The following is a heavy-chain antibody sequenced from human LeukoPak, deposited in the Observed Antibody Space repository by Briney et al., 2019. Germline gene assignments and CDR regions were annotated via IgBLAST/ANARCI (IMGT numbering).Heavy chain of an antibody. Sequence: PGGSLRLSCAASGFTFSSYGMHWVRQAPGKGLEWVAVISYDGSNKYYADSVRGRFTISRDNSKNTLYLQMNSLRAEDTAVYYCAKDLLLYWGQGTLVTVSS. D-gene: IGHD3-22*01. CDR1: GFTFSSYG. CDR2: ISYDGSNK. V-gene: IGHV3-30*18. J-gene: IGHJ4*02. CDR3: AKDLLLY.